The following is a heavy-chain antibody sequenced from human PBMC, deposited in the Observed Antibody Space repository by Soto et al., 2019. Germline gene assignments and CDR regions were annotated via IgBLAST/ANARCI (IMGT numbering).Heavy chain of an antibody. Sequence: QVQLVESGGGVVQPGRSLRLSCAACGFSFSSYGMHWIRQAPGKGLEWVAVISYDGSNKYYADSVKGRFTISRDNSKNTLYLQMNSLRAEDTAVYYCAKRGRQQAYYGMDVWGQGTTVTVSS. V-gene: IGHV3-30*18. CDR2: ISYDGSNK. CDR1: GFSFSSYG. J-gene: IGHJ6*02. CDR3: AKRGRQQAYYGMDV. D-gene: IGHD6-13*01.